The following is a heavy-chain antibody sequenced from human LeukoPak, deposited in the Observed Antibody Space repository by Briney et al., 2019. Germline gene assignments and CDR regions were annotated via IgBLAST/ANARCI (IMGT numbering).Heavy chain of an antibody. J-gene: IGHJ2*01. CDR3: ARAGPRGSSGWSPWYFDL. CDR1: GFTFSSYS. V-gene: IGHV3-21*01. CDR2: ISSSSSYI. D-gene: IGHD6-19*01. Sequence: GGSLRLSCAASGFTFSSYSMNWVRQAPGKGLEWVSSISSSSSYIYYADSVKGRFTISRDNAKNSLYLKMDSLRAEDTAVYYCARAGPRGSSGWSPWYFDLWGRGTLVTVSS.